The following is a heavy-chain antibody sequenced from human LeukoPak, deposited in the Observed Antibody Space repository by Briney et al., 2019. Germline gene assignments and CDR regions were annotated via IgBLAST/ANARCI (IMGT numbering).Heavy chain of an antibody. Sequence: GGSLRLSCAASGFTFSDYYMSWIRQAPGEGLEWISYISSSSSYTNYADSVKGRFTISRDNAKNSLYLQMNSLRAEDTAVYYCAKVSDYDFWSGTGNWFDPWGQGTLVTVSS. V-gene: IGHV3-11*05. CDR2: ISSSSSYT. CDR3: AKVSDYDFWSGTGNWFDP. J-gene: IGHJ5*02. D-gene: IGHD3-3*01. CDR1: GFTFSDYY.